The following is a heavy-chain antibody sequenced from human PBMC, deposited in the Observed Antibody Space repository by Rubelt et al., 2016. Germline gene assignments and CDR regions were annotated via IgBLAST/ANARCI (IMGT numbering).Heavy chain of an antibody. CDR2: IRGGGGST. CDR1: GFTVSSNY. D-gene: IGHD7-27*01. Sequence: EVQLVESGGGLIQPGGSLRLSCAASGFTVSSNYMSWVRQAPGKGLEWVSVIRGGGGSTYYADSVKGRFTISRYISKNTLYLQRNSLRAEDTAVYYCAKDGGNWARFDYWGQGTLVTVSS. CDR3: AKDGGNWARFDY. V-gene: IGHV3-53*01. J-gene: IGHJ4*02.